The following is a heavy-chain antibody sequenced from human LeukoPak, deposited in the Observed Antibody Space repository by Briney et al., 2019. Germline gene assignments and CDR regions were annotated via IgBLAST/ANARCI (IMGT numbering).Heavy chain of an antibody. J-gene: IGHJ5*01. CDR1: GFALSTHGLG. CDR3: AHRHNLGVTGPVITFDS. Sequence: MESGPTLVNPTQTLTPTCACSGFALSTHGLGVGWIRQPPGKVLEGLAIIFWDEDERYSPSLKSRLTITKDTFKNQVILTMTNMDPVDTATYYCAHRHNLGVTGPVITFDSWGQGTLATVSS. D-gene: IGHD2-21*02. V-gene: IGHV2-5*02. CDR2: IFWDEDE.